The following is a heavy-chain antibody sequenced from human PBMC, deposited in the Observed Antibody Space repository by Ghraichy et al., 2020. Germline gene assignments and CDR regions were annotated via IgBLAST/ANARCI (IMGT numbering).Heavy chain of an antibody. J-gene: IGHJ6*03. CDR3: ASSQGFTIFGVVIDRSDYMDV. Sequence: GGSLRLSCAASGFTFSSYWMSWVRHAPGKGLEWVANIKQDGSEKYYVDSVKGRFTISRDKAKNSLYLQMNSLRAEDTAVYYCASSQGFTIFGVVIDRSDYMDVWGKGTTVTVSS. CDR1: GFTFSSYW. D-gene: IGHD3-3*01. CDR2: IKQDGSEK. V-gene: IGHV3-7*03.